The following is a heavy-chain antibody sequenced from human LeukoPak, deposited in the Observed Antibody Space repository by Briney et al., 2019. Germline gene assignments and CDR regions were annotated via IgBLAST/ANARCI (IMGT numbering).Heavy chain of an antibody. CDR3: AREGYGDYENYYYYYMDV. J-gene: IGHJ6*03. Sequence: GGSLRLSCAASGFTVSSNYMSWVRQAPGKGLEWVSVIYSGGSTYYADSVKGRFTISRDNSKNTLYLQMNGLRAEDTAEYYCAREGYGDYENYYYYYMDVWGKGTTVTVSS. D-gene: IGHD4-17*01. CDR1: GFTVSSNY. CDR2: IYSGGST. V-gene: IGHV3-53*01.